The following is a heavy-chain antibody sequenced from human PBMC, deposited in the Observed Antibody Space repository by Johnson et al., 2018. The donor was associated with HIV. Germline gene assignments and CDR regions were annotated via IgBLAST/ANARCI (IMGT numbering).Heavy chain of an antibody. CDR3: AKEVAYCGGDCYSGAFDI. V-gene: IGHV3-9*01. Sequence: VQLVESGGGVVQPGRSLRLSCAASGFTFSSYAMHWVRQAPAKGLEWVSGISWNSGSIGYADSVKGRFTISRDNAKNSLYLQMNSLRAEDTALSYWAKEVAYCGGDCYSGAFDIWGQGTMVTVSS. CDR1: GFTFSSYA. CDR2: ISWNSGSI. D-gene: IGHD2-21*01. J-gene: IGHJ3*02.